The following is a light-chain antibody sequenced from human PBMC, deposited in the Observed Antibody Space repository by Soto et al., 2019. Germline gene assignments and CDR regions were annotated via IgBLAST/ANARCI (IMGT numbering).Light chain of an antibody. V-gene: IGKV3-20*01. Sequence: EIVLTQSPGTLSLSPVERATLSCKASQSVSSANFAWYQQKPGQAPRLLIYGASSRATGIPDRFSGSGSGTDFTLTISRLQPEDFAVYYCQQYASSPLTFGGGTKVDIK. J-gene: IGKJ4*01. CDR3: QQYASSPLT. CDR1: QSVSSAN. CDR2: GAS.